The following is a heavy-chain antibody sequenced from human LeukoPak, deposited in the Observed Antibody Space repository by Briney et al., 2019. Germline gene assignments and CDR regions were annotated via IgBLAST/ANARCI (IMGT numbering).Heavy chain of an antibody. D-gene: IGHD3-22*01. J-gene: IGHJ5*02. V-gene: IGHV1-69*06. Sequence: SVKVSCKASGGTFSSYAISWVRQAPGQGLEWMGGIIPIFGTANYAQKFQGRVTITADKSTSTAYMELSSLRSEDTAVYYCATLKLRYYYVSSGYLNWFDPWGQGTLVTVSS. CDR3: ATLKLRYYYVSSGYLNWFDP. CDR1: GGTFSSYA. CDR2: IIPIFGTA.